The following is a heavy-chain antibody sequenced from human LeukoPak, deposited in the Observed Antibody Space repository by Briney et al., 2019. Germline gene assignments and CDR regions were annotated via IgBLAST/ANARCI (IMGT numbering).Heavy chain of an antibody. J-gene: IGHJ4*02. CDR2: IWYDGRKE. CDR1: RFPFSSYG. V-gene: IGHV3-33*03. CDR3: AKEDGVYEFYFDS. Sequence: AGGSLSLSCAASRFPFSSYGIHWVCQAPGKGLEWVAVIWYDGRKEYYADSVKGRFTISRDNSKHTVYLQMNSLRAEDTAVYYCAKEDGVYEFYFDSWGQGTLVTVSS. D-gene: IGHD5/OR15-5a*01.